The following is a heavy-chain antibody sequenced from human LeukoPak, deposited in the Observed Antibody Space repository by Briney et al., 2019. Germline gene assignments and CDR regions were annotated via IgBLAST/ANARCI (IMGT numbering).Heavy chain of an antibody. CDR1: GFTVSSNY. D-gene: IGHD3-9*01. J-gene: IGHJ3*02. V-gene: IGHV3-66*01. CDR2: IYSGGST. CDR3: ASTEEDYDILTGYYNLGAFDI. Sequence: PGGSLRLSCAASGFTVSSNYMSWVRQAPGKGLEWVSVIYSGGSTYYADSVKGRFTISRDNSKNTLYLQMNSLRAEDTAVYYCASTEEDYDILTGYYNLGAFDIWGQGTMVTVSS.